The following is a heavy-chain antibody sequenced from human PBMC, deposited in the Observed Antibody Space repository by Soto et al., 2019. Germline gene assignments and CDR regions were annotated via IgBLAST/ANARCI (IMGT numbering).Heavy chain of an antibody. Sequence: SVTQSLTCTVAGGNIISYYWSWIRQHPGKGLEWIGYIYYSGSTNYNPSLKSRVTISVDTSKNQFSLKLSSVTAADTAVYYCARVYSGYDSYYYYYMDVWGKGTTVTVSS. CDR3: ARVYSGYDSYYYYYMDV. V-gene: IGHV4-59*01. CDR2: IYYSGST. J-gene: IGHJ6*03. CDR1: GGNIISYY. D-gene: IGHD5-12*01.